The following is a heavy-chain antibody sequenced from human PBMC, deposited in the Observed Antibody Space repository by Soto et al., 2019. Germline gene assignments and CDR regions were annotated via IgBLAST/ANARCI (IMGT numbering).Heavy chain of an antibody. Sequence: PSETLSLTCTVSGCSISSSNYYWGWIRQPPGKGLEWIGTIYYSGSTYYNPSLKSRVTISVDTSKNQFSLKLSSVTAADTAIYYCARRHRYGDYPYYYYYMDVWGKGTTVTVSS. J-gene: IGHJ6*03. CDR3: ARRHRYGDYPYYYYYMDV. CDR2: IYYSGST. CDR1: GCSISSSNYY. D-gene: IGHD4-17*01. V-gene: IGHV4-39*01.